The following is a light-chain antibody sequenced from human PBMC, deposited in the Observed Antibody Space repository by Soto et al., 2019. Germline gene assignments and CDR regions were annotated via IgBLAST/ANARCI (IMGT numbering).Light chain of an antibody. J-gene: IGKJ1*01. Sequence: DIQMTQSPSTVSVSVGDRVTITCLASQTISSWLAWYQQKPGKAPNLLITATSTLQSGVPSRFSGSGSGTDFTVTISSMQPEDFATYSCRQTYRILWTFAQGTKVDI. CDR1: QTISSW. V-gene: IGKV1-39*01. CDR3: RQTYRILWT. CDR2: ATS.